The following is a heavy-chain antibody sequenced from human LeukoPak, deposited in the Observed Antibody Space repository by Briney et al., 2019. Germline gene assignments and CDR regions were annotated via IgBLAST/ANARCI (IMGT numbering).Heavy chain of an antibody. CDR2: IYQSGST. Sequence: SETLSLTCTVSGGSISSGGYYWSWIRQPPGKGLEWIGHIYQSGSTYYNPSLKSRVTISVDRSKNQFSLKVSSVTAADTAVYFCARVVAAATYYFDYWGQGTLVTVSS. CDR1: GGSISSGGYY. V-gene: IGHV4-30-2*01. D-gene: IGHD6-13*01. J-gene: IGHJ4*02. CDR3: ARVVAAATYYFDY.